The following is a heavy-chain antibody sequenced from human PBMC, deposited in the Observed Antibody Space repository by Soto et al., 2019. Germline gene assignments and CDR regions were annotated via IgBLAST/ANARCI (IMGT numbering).Heavy chain of an antibody. J-gene: IGHJ4*02. D-gene: IGHD3-22*01. CDR1: GYTLTELS. Sequence: QVQLVQSGAEVKKPGASVKVSSKVSGYTLTELSMHWVRQAPGKGLEWMGGFDPEDGETIYAQKFQGRVTMTEDTSTVTAYMELSSLRSEDTAVYYCATWAHGSGYSYYFDYWCQGTLVTVSS. V-gene: IGHV1-24*01. CDR3: ATWAHGSGYSYYFDY. CDR2: FDPEDGET.